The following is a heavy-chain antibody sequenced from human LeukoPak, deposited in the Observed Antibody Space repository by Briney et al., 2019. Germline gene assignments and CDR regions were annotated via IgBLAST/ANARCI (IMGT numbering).Heavy chain of an antibody. CDR2: IWYDGSNK. J-gene: IGHJ4*02. Sequence: GGSLRLSCAASGFTFSSYDMHWVRQAPGKGLEWVAVIWYDGSNKYYADSVKGRFTISRDNSKNTLFLQMNSLRAEDTAVYYCARVDTSSLKGPPDYCGQGTLVTVSS. CDR3: ARVDTSSLKGPPDY. V-gene: IGHV3-33*01. D-gene: IGHD6-13*01. CDR1: GFTFSSYD.